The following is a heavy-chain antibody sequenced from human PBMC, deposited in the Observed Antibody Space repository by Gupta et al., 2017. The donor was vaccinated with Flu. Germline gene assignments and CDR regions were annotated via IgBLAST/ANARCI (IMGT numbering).Heavy chain of an antibody. Sequence: EVQLVESGGGLVKPGGSLRLSCSASGFTFSSYSMNWVRQAPGKGLEWVSSISSSSSYIYYADSVKGRFTISRDNAKNSLYLQMNSLRAEDTAVYYCARVPAAIGRSFDYWGQGTLVTVSS. J-gene: IGHJ4*02. CDR1: GFTFSSYS. CDR2: ISSSSSYI. V-gene: IGHV3-21*01. D-gene: IGHD2-2*01. CDR3: ARVPAAIGRSFDY.